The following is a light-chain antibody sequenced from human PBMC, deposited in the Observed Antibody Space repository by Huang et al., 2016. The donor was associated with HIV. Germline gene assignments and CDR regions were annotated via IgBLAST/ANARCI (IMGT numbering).Light chain of an antibody. Sequence: IQLTQSPSSLSASVGDRVTIPCRSSEGISSYLAWYQQKSGNAPKFLIYAASTLQSGVPSRFSVSGSGTDFTLTISSLQPEDFATYYCQQLNDYPWTFGQGTKVEIK. CDR3: QQLNDYPWT. CDR2: AAS. V-gene: IGKV1-9*01. J-gene: IGKJ1*01. CDR1: EGISSY.